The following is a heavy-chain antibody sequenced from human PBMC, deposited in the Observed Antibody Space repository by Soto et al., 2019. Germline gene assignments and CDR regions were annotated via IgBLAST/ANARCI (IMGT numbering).Heavy chain of an antibody. CDR1: GGSISSYY. D-gene: IGHD4-17*01. CDR2: IYYSGST. J-gene: IGHJ4*02. Sequence: SETLSLTCTVSGGSISSYYWSWIRQPPGKGLEWIGYIYYSGSTNYNPSLKSRVTISVDTSKNQFSLKLSSVTAADTAVYYCARQTYDYCDYVPQGPFYYWGKGTLVTVAS. CDR3: ARQTYDYCDYVPQGPFYY. V-gene: IGHV4-59*08.